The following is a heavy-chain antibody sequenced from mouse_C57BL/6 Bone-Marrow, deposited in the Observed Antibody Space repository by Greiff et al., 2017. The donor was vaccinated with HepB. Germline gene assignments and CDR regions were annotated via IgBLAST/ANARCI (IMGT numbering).Heavy chain of an antibody. Sequence: QVHVKQSGAELARPGASVKLSCKASGYTFTSYGISWVKQRTGQGLEWIGEIYPRSGNTYYNEKFKGKATLTADKSSSTAYMELRSLTSEDSAVYFCARLVVEDAMDYWGQGTSVTVSS. V-gene: IGHV1-81*01. J-gene: IGHJ4*01. CDR1: GYTFTSYG. D-gene: IGHD1-1*01. CDR3: ARLVVEDAMDY. CDR2: IYPRSGNT.